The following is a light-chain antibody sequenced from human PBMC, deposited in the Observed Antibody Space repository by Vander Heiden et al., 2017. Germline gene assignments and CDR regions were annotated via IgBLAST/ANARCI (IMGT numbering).Light chain of an antibody. V-gene: IGLV1-44*01. J-gene: IGLJ2*01. CDR2: SDN. CDR3: EAWDDSLNGVV. CDR1: SSNIGSNT. Sequence: QSVLTQPLSVSCTPGQRVTISCSGTSSNIGSNTVNWYQQLPGTAPKLLIYSDNKRPSGVPDRFSGSKSGTSASLAISGLQSEDEADYYCEAWDDSLNGVVFGGGTKLTVL.